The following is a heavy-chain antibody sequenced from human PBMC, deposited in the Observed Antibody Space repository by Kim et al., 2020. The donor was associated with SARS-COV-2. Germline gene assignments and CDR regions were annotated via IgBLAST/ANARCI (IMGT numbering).Heavy chain of an antibody. Sequence: SETLSLTCAVYGGSFSGYYWSWIRQPPGKGLEWIGEINHSGSTNYNPSLKSRVTISVDTSKNQFSLKLSSVTAADTAVYYCARAGDRWLYDYWGQGTLVTVSS. V-gene: IGHV4-34*01. D-gene: IGHD2-21*01. CDR2: INHSGST. CDR1: GGSFSGYY. CDR3: ARAGDRWLYDY. J-gene: IGHJ4*02.